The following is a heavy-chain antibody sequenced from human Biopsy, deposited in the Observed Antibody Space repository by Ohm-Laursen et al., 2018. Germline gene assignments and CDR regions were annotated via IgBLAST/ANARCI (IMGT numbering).Heavy chain of an antibody. Sequence: TLSLTCPVSGDSVSSGRFYWTWIRQPPGQGLEHIGYFYDRGSTANYNPSLESRVTMSVDMPKNQFSLKLSSVTAADTAIYYCARGMRSSGWPYFDSWGQGTLVTVSS. V-gene: IGHV4-61*01. CDR3: ARGMRSSGWPYFDS. CDR1: GDSVSSGRFY. J-gene: IGHJ4*02. D-gene: IGHD6-19*01. CDR2: FYDRGST.